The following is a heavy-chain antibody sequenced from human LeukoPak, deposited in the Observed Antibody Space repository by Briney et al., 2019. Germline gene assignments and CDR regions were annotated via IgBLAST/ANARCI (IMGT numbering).Heavy chain of an antibody. CDR3: ARVYGRIAVAGRSLGY. Sequence: ASVKVSCKAPGYTFTGYYMHWVRQAPGQGLEWMGWINPNSGGTNYAQKFQGRVTMTRDTSISTAYMELSRLRSDDTAVYYCARVYGRIAVAGRSLGYWGQGTLVTVSS. V-gene: IGHV1-2*02. CDR1: GYTFTGYY. CDR2: INPNSGGT. J-gene: IGHJ4*02. D-gene: IGHD6-19*01.